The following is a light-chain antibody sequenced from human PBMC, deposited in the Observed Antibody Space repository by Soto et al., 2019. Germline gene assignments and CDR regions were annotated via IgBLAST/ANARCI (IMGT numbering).Light chain of an antibody. CDR1: SSNVGGHNY. Sequence: QSALTQPRSVSASPGQSVTISCTGTSSNVGGHNYVSWYQQNPGKAPKLMIYDATKRPSGVPDRFSGSKSGNAASLTISGLQAEDEADYYCCSYAASYTLVFGGGTKLNVL. V-gene: IGLV2-11*01. CDR2: DAT. J-gene: IGLJ2*01. CDR3: CSYAASYTLV.